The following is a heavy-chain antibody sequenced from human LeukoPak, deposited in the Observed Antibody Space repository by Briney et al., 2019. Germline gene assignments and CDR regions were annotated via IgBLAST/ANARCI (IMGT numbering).Heavy chain of an antibody. V-gene: IGHV3-30*04. CDR2: ISYDGSNK. CDR3: AKHLALVGATTTYDY. J-gene: IGHJ4*02. D-gene: IGHD1-26*01. Sequence: GGSLRLPCAASEFTFSSYAMDWVRQAPDKGLEWVAVISYDGSNKYYADSVKGRFTISRDNSKNTLYLQMNSLRAEDTAVYYCAKHLALVGATTTYDYWGQGTLVTVSS. CDR1: EFTFSSYA.